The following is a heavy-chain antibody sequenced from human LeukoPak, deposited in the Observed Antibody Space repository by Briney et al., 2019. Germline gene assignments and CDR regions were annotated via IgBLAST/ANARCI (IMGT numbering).Heavy chain of an antibody. CDR3: ARVPHAVPNYYDSSGYGIY. CDR1: GFTFSSYS. CDR2: ISSSSSTI. Sequence: GGSLRFSCAASGFTFSSYSMNWVRQAPGKGLEWVSYISSSSSTIYYADSVKGRFTISRDNAKNSLYLQMNSLRAEDTAVYYCARVPHAVPNYYDSSGYGIYWGQGTLVTVSS. J-gene: IGHJ4*02. V-gene: IGHV3-48*04. D-gene: IGHD3-22*01.